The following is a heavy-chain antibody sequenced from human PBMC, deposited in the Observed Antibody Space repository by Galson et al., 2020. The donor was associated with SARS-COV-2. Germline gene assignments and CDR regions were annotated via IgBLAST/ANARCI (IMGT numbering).Heavy chain of an antibody. Sequence: SETLSLTCIVSGGTISSGSYYWSWLRQHPGKGLEWIGYIDHSGNSFYNPSIKRRVSLSVDTSNNQFSLKLASATAADTAIYYCARAPITRIVVVVAFGCWGQGTPVTVSS. J-gene: IGHJ4*02. V-gene: IGHV4-31*03. CDR1: GGTISSGSYY. CDR2: IDHSGNS. D-gene: IGHD3-22*01. CDR3: ARAPITRIVVVVAFGC.